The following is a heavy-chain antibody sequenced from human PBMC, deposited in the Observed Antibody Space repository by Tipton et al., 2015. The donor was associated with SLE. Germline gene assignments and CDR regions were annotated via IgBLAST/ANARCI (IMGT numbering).Heavy chain of an antibody. CDR3: AREYEVWASFDY. V-gene: IGHV4-39*07. CDR1: GGSIRGSSYY. Sequence: TLSLTCTVSGGSIRGSSYYWGWIRQPPGKGLEWIGSIYYSGSTYYNPSLKSRVTISVDTSKNQFSLKLSSVTAADTAVYYCAREYEVWASFDYWGQGTLVTVSS. D-gene: IGHD3-16*01. CDR2: IYYSGST. J-gene: IGHJ4*02.